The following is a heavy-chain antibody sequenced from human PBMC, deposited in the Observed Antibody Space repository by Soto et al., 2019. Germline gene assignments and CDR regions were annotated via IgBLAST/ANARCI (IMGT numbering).Heavy chain of an antibody. D-gene: IGHD3-10*01. CDR3: VGGQYYFDY. J-gene: IGHJ4*02. V-gene: IGHV3-30*03. Sequence: QVQLVESGGGVVQPGRSLRLSCAASGFPFTTYGMHWVREGPGKGLEGVAVISDDGSNKYYADSVKGRFTISRDNPKNTLYMQMSSLRPEVTALYYCVGGQYYFDYRGQGTLVTVSS. CDR2: ISDDGSNK. CDR1: GFPFTTYG.